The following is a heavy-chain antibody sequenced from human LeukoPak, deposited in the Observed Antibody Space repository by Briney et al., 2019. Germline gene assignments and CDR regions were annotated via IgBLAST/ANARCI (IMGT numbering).Heavy chain of an antibody. J-gene: IGHJ4*02. Sequence: PSETLSLTCTVSGGSISSYYWSWIRQPPGKGLEWIGYIYYSGSTNYNPSLKSRVTISVDTSKNQFSLKLSSVTAADTAVYYCARGLGSYRNFDYWGQGTLVTVSS. D-gene: IGHD1-26*01. V-gene: IGHV4-59*01. CDR2: IYYSGST. CDR1: GGSISSYY. CDR3: ARGLGSYRNFDY.